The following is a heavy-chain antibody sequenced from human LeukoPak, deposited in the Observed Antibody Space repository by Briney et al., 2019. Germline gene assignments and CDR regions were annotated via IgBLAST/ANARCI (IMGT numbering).Heavy chain of an antibody. V-gene: IGHV3-7*03. CDR3: ARDYYSYSRASWAFDI. J-gene: IGHJ3*02. CDR2: IDQDGSEK. CDR1: AFTFSSYW. D-gene: IGHD3-22*01. Sequence: PGGSLRLSCAASAFTFSSYWMSGVRQAPGNGLEWVANIDQDGSEKYYVESMKGRITISRDTAKNSLYLQMNSLRAEDTAVCYCARDYYSYSRASWAFDIWGRGTMLTVSS.